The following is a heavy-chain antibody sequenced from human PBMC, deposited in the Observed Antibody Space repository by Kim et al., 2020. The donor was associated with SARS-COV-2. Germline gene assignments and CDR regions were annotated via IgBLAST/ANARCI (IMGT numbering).Heavy chain of an antibody. CDR3: ARGSTLGQSSSLNFDY. Sequence: GGSLRLSCAASGFTFSSYAMHWVRQAPGKGLEWVAVISYDGSNKYYADSVKGRFTISRDNSKNTLYLQMNSLRAEDTAVYYCARGSTLGQSSSLNFDYWGQGTLVTVSS. J-gene: IGHJ4*02. CDR1: GFTFSSYA. D-gene: IGHD6-13*01. V-gene: IGHV3-30*04. CDR2: ISYDGSNK.